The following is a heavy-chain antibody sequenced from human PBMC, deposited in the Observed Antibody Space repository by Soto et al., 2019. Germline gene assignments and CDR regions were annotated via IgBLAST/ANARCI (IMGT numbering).Heavy chain of an antibody. CDR2: IYYSGST. CDR1: GGSVSSGSYY. J-gene: IGHJ4*02. Sequence: LSLTCTVSGGSVSSGSYYWSWIRQPPGKGLEWIGYIYYSGSTNYNPSLKSRVTISVDTSKNQFSLKLSSVTAADTAVYYCARHNLDIVVVPAFDYWGQGTLVTV. CDR3: ARHNLDIVVVPAFDY. D-gene: IGHD2-2*03. V-gene: IGHV4-61*01.